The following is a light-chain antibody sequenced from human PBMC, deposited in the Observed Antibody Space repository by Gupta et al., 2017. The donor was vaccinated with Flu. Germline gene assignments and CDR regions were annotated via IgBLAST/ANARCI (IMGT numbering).Light chain of an antibody. CDR3: RNWGTSSRV. CDR1: RGHSIDA. Sequence: HLVLTPPPSASASLRAPVKLTCTLSRGHSIDAIAGHQQQPEKGPRLLRKVNSDGSHNKGDGIPYRVYGSSSGAALSINRYRVESEDDDYYSCRNWGTSSRVFGNGTKLTVL. V-gene: IGLV4-69*01. CDR2: VNSDGSH. J-gene: IGLJ1*01.